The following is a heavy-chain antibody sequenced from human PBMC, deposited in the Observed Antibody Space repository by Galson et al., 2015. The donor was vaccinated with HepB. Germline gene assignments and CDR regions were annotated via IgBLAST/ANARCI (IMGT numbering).Heavy chain of an antibody. CDR1: GDTFSTYA. CDR2: IIPVLGTE. Sequence: SVKVSCKASGDTFSTYAIAWVRQARGHGLEWMGGIIPVLGTENYAHKFQGRVTFTADESTSTTYMELSSLRSEDTAVYYCATHYRDRSAYFHWGQGTLVTVSS. J-gene: IGHJ4*02. V-gene: IGHV1-69*13. D-gene: IGHD3-22*01. CDR3: ATHYRDRSAYFH.